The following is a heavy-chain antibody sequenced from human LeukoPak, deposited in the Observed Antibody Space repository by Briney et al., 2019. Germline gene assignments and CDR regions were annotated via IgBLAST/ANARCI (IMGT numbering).Heavy chain of an antibody. Sequence: SETLSLTCAVYGGSFSGYYWSWIRQPAGKGLEWIGRIYTSGSTNYSPSLKSRVTMSVDTSKNQFSLKLSSVTAADTAVYYCARDRVGAAAAGTTYYYYYYMDVWGKGTTVTISS. D-gene: IGHD6-13*01. CDR1: GGSFSGYY. V-gene: IGHV4-4*07. J-gene: IGHJ6*03. CDR2: IYTSGST. CDR3: ARDRVGAAAAGTTYYYYYYMDV.